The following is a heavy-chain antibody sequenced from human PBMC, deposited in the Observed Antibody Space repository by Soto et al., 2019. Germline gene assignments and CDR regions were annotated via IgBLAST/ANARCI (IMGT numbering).Heavy chain of an antibody. J-gene: IGHJ6*02. D-gene: IGHD3-3*01. Sequence: SETLSLTCTVSGGSISSYYWSWIRQPPGKGLEWIGYIYYSGSTNYNPSLKSRVTISVDTSKNQFSLKLGSVTAADTAVYYCARVPHGMIFGVVPNYYGMDVWGQGTTVTVSS. CDR2: IYYSGST. CDR3: ARVPHGMIFGVVPNYYGMDV. V-gene: IGHV4-59*01. CDR1: GGSISSYY.